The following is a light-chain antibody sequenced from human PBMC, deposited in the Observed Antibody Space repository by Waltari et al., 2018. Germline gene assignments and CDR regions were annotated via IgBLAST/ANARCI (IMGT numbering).Light chain of an antibody. CDR2: GAS. J-gene: IGKJ2*01. V-gene: IGKV3-15*01. CDR3: QQYNSWPPRYT. CDR1: QSVTSN. Sequence: EIVLTQSPATLSVSPGERATLSCRPSQSVTSNLAWYQHKPGQPPRLLIYGASTRATGIPARFNGSGSGTEFTLTISSLQSEDFAVYYCQQYNSWPPRYTFGQGTNLESK.